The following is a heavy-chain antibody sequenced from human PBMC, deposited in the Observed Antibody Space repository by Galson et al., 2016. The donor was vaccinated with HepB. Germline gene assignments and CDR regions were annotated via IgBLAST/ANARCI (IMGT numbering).Heavy chain of an antibody. CDR3: VREDYGDDRVYYYYYSMDV. CDR1: GFTFTRYW. CDR2: INSDGTSA. V-gene: IGHV3-74*01. J-gene: IGHJ6*02. D-gene: IGHD4-17*01. Sequence: SLRLSCAASGFTFTRYWMHWVRQAPGKGLVWVSRINSDGTSASYADSMKGRFTISRDNAKNTLYLQMNSLRAEDTAVYYCVREDYGDDRVYYYYYSMDVWGQGTTVTVSS.